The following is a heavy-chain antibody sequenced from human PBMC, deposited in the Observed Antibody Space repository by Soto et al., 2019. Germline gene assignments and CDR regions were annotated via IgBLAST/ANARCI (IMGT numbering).Heavy chain of an antibody. D-gene: IGHD5-12*01. CDR3: ARGSTKIVATNRGNYGGIHSFDY. J-gene: IGHJ4*02. CDR2: ISDSGST. CDR1: GGSISNYY. V-gene: IGHV4-59*01. Sequence: QVQLQESGPGLVKPSETLSLSCTVSGGSISNYYWSWIRQPPGKGLEWIGYISDSGSTNYNPSLKSRVTILVDTSKNQFSLKLSSVTAADTAVYYCARGSTKIVATNRGNYGGIHSFDYWGQGTLVTVSS.